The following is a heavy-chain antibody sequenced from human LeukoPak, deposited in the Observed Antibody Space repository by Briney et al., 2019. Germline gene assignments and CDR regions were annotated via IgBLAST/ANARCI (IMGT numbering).Heavy chain of an antibody. V-gene: IGHV3-9*03. CDR2: ISYNGGTI. CDR3: AKDGCSGGSCYGRSAFDI. Sequence: GRSLRLSCAVSGFTLNDYAMQWVRQAPGKGLEWVSGISYNGGTIGFADSVKGRFTISRDNAKNSLYLQMNSLRDEDMALYYCAKDGCSGGSCYGRSAFDIWGQGTMVTVSS. J-gene: IGHJ3*02. D-gene: IGHD2-15*01. CDR1: GFTLNDYA.